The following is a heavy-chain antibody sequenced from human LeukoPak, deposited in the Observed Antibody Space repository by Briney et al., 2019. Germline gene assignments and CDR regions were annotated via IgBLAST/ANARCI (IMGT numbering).Heavy chain of an antibody. CDR1: GGTFISYA. D-gene: IGHD3-22*01. J-gene: IGHJ4*02. Sequence: SVKVSFKASGGTFISYAISWVRQAPGQGREGMGRIIPIFGTANYAQKFQGRVTITTDESTSTAYMELSSLRSEDTAVYYCASFDSSGYSGYWGQGTLVTVSS. CDR2: IIPIFGTA. CDR3: ASFDSSGYSGY. V-gene: IGHV1-69*05.